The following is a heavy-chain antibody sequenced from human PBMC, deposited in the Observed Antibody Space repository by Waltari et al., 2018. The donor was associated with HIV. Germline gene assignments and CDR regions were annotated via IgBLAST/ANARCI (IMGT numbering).Heavy chain of an antibody. CDR3: ARLPRMAGFYLYYGMDI. CDR2: IYYTGTT. CDR1: GGSVINSDYY. Sequence: QLQLQQSGPGLVKPSETLSLTCTVSGGSVINSDYYWDFIRQSPGKGLEWIGNIYYTGTTFYTPTLKSPVTMSANLSKNQFSLRLRSVTAADTAIYYCARLPRMAGFYLYYGMDIWGQGTTVTVSS. D-gene: IGHD2-8*01. J-gene: IGHJ6*02. V-gene: IGHV4-39*01.